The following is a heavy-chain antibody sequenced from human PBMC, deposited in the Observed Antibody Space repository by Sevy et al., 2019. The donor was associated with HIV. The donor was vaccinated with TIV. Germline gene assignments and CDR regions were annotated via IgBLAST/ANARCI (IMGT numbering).Heavy chain of an antibody. CDR1: GYTFTSYY. CDR3: ARDPNIFSQGWYYYDSSGPQYYFDY. V-gene: IGHV1-46*01. CDR2: INPSGGST. Sequence: ASVKVSCKASGYTFTSYYMHWVRQAPGQGLEWMGIINPSGGSTSYAQKFQGRVTMTRDTSTSTGYMELSSLRSEDTAVYYCARDPNIFSQGWYYYDSSGPQYYFDYWGQGTLVTVSS. J-gene: IGHJ4*02. D-gene: IGHD3-22*01.